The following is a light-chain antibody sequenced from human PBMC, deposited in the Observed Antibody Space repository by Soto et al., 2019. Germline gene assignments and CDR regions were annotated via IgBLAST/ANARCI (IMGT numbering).Light chain of an antibody. Sequence: AIQMTQSPSSLSVSVGDRISITCRASQDIRNDLGWYQQKPGKAPKLLIYGTSNLQSGVPSRFSGSGSGTDFTLTISSLQPEDFATYYCLQDYIYPYTFGQGTKLEIK. CDR2: GTS. V-gene: IGKV1-6*01. CDR3: LQDYIYPYT. CDR1: QDIRND. J-gene: IGKJ2*01.